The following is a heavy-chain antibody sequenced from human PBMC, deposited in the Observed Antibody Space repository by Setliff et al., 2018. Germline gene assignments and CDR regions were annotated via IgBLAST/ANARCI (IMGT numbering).Heavy chain of an antibody. D-gene: IGHD6-13*01. CDR2: IRSKAYGGTT. CDR3: TRVGRQLVYYYYGMDV. CDR1: GFTFGDYA. V-gene: IGHV3-49*04. J-gene: IGHJ6*04. Sequence: GGSLRLSCTASGFTFGDYAMSWVRQAPGKGLEWVGFIRSKAYGGTTEYAASVKGRFTISRDDSKSIAYLQMNSLKTEDTAVYYCTRVGRQLVYYYYGMDVWGKGTTVTVSS.